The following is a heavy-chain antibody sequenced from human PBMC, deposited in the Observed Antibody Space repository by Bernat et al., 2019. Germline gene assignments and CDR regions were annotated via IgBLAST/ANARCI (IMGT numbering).Heavy chain of an antibody. J-gene: IGHJ4*02. Sequence: EVQLVESGGGLVKPGGSLRLSCAASGFTFSSYSMNWVRQAPGKGLEWVSSISSSSSYIYYADSVKGRFTISRDNAKNSLYLQMNSLRAEDTAVYYCARDRTPYGSGSYSQWGQGSLVTVSS. CDR3: ARDRTPYGSGSYSQ. D-gene: IGHD3-10*01. CDR1: GFTFSSYS. CDR2: ISSSSSYI. V-gene: IGHV3-21*01.